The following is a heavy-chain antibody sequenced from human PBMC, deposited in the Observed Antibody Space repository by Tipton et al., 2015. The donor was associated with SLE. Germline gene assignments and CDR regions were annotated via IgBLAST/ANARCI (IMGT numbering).Heavy chain of an antibody. J-gene: IGHJ4*02. V-gene: IGHV3-7*01. Sequence: SLRLSCAASGFTFSYYSMNWVRQAPGKGLEWVANIKEDGSEKHYVDSVKGRFTISRDNAKNSLYLQMNSLRAEDTAVYYCARGEQFGPFDYWGQGTLVTVSS. CDR3: ARGEQFGPFDY. CDR1: GFTFSYYS. CDR2: IKEDGSEK. D-gene: IGHD6-6*01.